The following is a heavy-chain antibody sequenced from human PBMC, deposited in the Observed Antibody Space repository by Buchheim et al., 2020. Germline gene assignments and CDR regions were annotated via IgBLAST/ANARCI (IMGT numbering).Heavy chain of an antibody. Sequence: QVQLVESGGGVVQPGRSLRLSCAASGFTFSSYGMHWVRQAPGKGLEWVAVISYDGSNKYYADSVKGRFTISRDNSKNTLYLQMNSLRAEDTAVYYCAKARLYSYGYREEEYYYYDMDVWGQGTT. J-gene: IGHJ6*02. CDR1: GFTFSSYG. CDR2: ISYDGSNK. CDR3: AKARLYSYGYREEEYYYYDMDV. V-gene: IGHV3-30*18. D-gene: IGHD5-18*01.